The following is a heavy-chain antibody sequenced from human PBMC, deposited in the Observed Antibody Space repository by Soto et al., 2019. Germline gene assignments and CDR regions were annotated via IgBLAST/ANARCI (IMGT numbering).Heavy chain of an antibody. V-gene: IGHV3-53*01. D-gene: IGHD3-22*01. CDR2: IYSGGST. CDR3: ARAYYDSSGYYYVRAASDI. CDR1: GFTVSSNY. Sequence: VGSLRLSCAASGFTVSSNYMSWVRQAPGKGLEWVSVIYSGGSTYYADSVKGRFTISRDNSKNTLYLQMNSLRAEDTAVYYCARAYYDSSGYYYVRAASDIWGQGTMVTVSS. J-gene: IGHJ3*02.